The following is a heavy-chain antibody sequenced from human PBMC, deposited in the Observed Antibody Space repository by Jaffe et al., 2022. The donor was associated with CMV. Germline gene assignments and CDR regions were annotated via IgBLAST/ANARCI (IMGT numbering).Heavy chain of an antibody. CDR3: ARVGVYCSGGSCYPKMGGYYYYYMDV. J-gene: IGHJ6*03. CDR1: GFTFSSYS. D-gene: IGHD2-15*01. V-gene: IGHV3-21*01. Sequence: EVQLVESGGGLVKPGGSLRLSCAASGFTFSSYSMNWVRQAPGKGLEWVSSISSSSSYIYYADSVKGRFTISRDNAKNSLYLQMNSLRAEDTAVYYCARVGVYCSGGSCYPKMGGYYYYYMDVWGKGTTVTVSS. CDR2: ISSSSSYI.